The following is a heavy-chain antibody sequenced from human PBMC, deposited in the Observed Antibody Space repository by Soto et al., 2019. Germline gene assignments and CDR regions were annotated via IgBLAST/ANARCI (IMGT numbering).Heavy chain of an antibody. CDR2: ISENGGIT. J-gene: IGHJ1*01. CDR3: DREDYSSGTH. CDR1: GFTFSTYW. D-gene: IGHD3-10*01. V-gene: IGHV3-74*01. Sequence: EVQLVESGGGLVQPGGSLRLSCAASGFTFSTYWMQWVRQVPGEGLVWVSSISENGGITTYADSVKGRFTISRDNAKNTLYLQMNGLRVEDTAIYYGDREDYSSGTHWGQGSLVTVST.